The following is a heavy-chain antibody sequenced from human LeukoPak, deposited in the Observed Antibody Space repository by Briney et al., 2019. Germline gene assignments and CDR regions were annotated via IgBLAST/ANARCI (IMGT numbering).Heavy chain of an antibody. CDR2: ISYDGSNK. CDR1: GFTFSSYG. V-gene: IGHV3-30*18. J-gene: IGHJ4*02. D-gene: IGHD6-19*01. CDR3: AKDRAQQWLYDY. Sequence: RGRSLRLSCAASGFTFSSYGMHWVRQAPGKGLEWVAVISYDGSNKYYADSVKGRFTISRDNSKNTLCLQMNSLRAEDTAVYCCAKDRAQQWLYDYWGQGTLVTVSS.